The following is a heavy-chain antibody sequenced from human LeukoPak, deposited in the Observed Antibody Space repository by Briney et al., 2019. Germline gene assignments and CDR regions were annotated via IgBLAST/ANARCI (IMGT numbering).Heavy chain of an antibody. CDR2: IYNDDRT. CDR3: ARGTGWLYFDY. CDR1: GFTVSSNY. J-gene: IGHJ4*02. Sequence: AGGSLRLSCPASGFTVSSNYMTWVRQAPGKGLEWVSVIYNDDRTSYADSVKGRFTISRDNSKNTLYLQMNSLRVDDTAVYYCARGTGWLYFDYWGQGTLVTVSS. D-gene: IGHD6-19*01. V-gene: IGHV3-53*01.